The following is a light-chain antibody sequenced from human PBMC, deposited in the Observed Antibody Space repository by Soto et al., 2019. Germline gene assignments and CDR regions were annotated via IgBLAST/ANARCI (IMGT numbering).Light chain of an antibody. V-gene: IGKV1-5*03. CDR2: KSS. J-gene: IGKJ1*01. CDR3: QQFNTSPWT. Sequence: DIQMTQSPSTLSASEGDRVTISCRASQSVSIWLAWYQQKPGRALKLLIYKSSILESGVPSRFSGSGSGTEFTLTISSLQPDDFATYYCQQFNTSPWTFGQGTKGDIK. CDR1: QSVSIW.